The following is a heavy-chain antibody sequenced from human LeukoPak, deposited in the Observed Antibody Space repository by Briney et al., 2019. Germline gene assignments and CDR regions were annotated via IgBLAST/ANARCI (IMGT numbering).Heavy chain of an antibody. D-gene: IGHD4-23*01. CDR3: AKVSTTVAKPRFDY. V-gene: IGHV3-33*06. CDR2: IYYDGSNQ. CDR1: GFTFSRFG. Sequence: PGRSLRLSCVASGFTFSRFGFHWVRQAPGKGLEWVSVIYYDGSNQFYADSVKGRFTISRDNSKNTLYLQMNSLRAEDTAVYYCAKVSTTVAKPRFDYWGQGTLVTVSS. J-gene: IGHJ4*02.